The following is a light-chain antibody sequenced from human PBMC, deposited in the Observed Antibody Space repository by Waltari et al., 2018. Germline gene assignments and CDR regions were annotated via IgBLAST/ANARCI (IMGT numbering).Light chain of an antibody. V-gene: IGKV1-39*01. J-gene: IGKJ4*01. CDR2: AAS. Sequence: SPSSLSASVGDRVTITCRASQSISSYLNWYQQKPGKAPKLLIYAASSLQSGVPSRFSGSGSGTDFTLTISSLQPEDFATYYCQQSYSTAPLTFGGGTKVEIK. CDR1: QSISSY. CDR3: QQSYSTAPLT.